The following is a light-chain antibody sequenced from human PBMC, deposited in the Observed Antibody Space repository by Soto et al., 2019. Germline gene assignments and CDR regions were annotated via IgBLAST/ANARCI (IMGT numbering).Light chain of an antibody. CDR3: PQYCSSPHT. J-gene: IGKJ4*01. V-gene: IGKV3D-20*01. Sequence: EIVLTQSPATLSLSPGQRATLSCEASQSVTDTYLAWYQQKPGLAPTLLIYDVSRRATGVPAMFSGTWSGTDFTLTVRSLEPEDFEVYYCPQYCSSPHTCGGGPKVEI. CDR2: DVS. CDR1: QSVTDTY.